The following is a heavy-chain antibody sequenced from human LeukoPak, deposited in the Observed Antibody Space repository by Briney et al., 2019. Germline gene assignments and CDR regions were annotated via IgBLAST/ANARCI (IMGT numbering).Heavy chain of an antibody. Sequence: PSETLSLTCTVSGGSISSSSYYWGWIRQPPGKGLEWIGRIYYSGSTYYNTSLKSRVTISVDTSKNQFSLKLSSVTAADTAVYYCARVSGITMIVVVNSDAFDIWGQGTMVTVSS. CDR3: ARVSGITMIVVVNSDAFDI. CDR1: GGSISSSSYY. CDR2: IYYSGST. D-gene: IGHD3-22*01. J-gene: IGHJ3*02. V-gene: IGHV4-39*07.